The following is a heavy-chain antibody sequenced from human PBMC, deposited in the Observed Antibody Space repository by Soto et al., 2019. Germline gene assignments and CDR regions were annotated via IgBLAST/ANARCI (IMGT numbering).Heavy chain of an antibody. J-gene: IGHJ4*02. V-gene: IGHV4-39*01. Sequence: LSETLSLTCTVSGGSISSSSYYWGWIRQPPGKGLEWIGSIYYSGSTYYNPSLKSRVTISVDTSKNQFSLKLSSVTAADTAVYYCASQIRSSLGVYFDYWGQGTLVTVSS. CDR1: GGSISSSSYY. D-gene: IGHD6-13*01. CDR3: ASQIRSSLGVYFDY. CDR2: IYYSGST.